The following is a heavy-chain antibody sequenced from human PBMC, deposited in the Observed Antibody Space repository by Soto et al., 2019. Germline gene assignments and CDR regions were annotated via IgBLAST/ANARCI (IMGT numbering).Heavy chain of an antibody. CDR2: IDSNGDT. D-gene: IGHD3-10*01. CDR3: ARATVYYCPNDKCGFYFDH. Sequence: QVQLQESGPGLLKPSQTLSLACGVSGDSLNRGFHHWSWIRQTPGKGLQLIGYIDSNGDTYYDPSLTNRLNVSMATTRRRFSVKLTSVSAADTAVYYCARATVYYCPNDKCGFYFDHWGQGALVTVSS. J-gene: IGHJ4*02. V-gene: IGHV4-31*11. CDR1: GDSLNRGFHH.